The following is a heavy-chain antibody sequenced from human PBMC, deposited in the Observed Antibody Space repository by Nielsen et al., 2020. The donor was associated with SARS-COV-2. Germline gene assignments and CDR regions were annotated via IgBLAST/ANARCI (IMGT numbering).Heavy chain of an antibody. Sequence: ASVKVSCKTSGYTFYTYSITWMRQAPGQGLEWMGSISAYKGYTNYAQNFQGRVTMTTDTSTNTAYMELRSLRSADTAVYYCARTSFRLGEPGGGYDYWGRGTLVTVSS. J-gene: IGHJ4*02. CDR2: ISAYKGYT. D-gene: IGHD3-16*01. V-gene: IGHV1-18*04. CDR1: GYTFYTYS. CDR3: ARTSFRLGEPGGGYDY.